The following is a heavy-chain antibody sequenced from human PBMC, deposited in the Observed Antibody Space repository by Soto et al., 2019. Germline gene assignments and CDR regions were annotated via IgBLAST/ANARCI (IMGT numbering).Heavy chain of an antibody. Sequence: EVQLVESGGGLVKPGGSLRLSCAASGFTFSNAWMSWVRQAPGKGLEWVGRIKSKSDGGTTDYAAPVKGRFTISRDDSKNTLYLQVNSLITEDTAVYYCTTTYTKTLHAFDIWGQGTLVTVSS. D-gene: IGHD2-2*02. V-gene: IGHV3-15*01. CDR1: GFTFSNAW. CDR2: IKSKSDGGTT. CDR3: TTTYTKTLHAFDI. J-gene: IGHJ3*02.